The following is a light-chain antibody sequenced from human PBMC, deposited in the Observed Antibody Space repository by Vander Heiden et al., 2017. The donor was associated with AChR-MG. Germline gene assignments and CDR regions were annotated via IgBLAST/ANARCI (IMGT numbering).Light chain of an antibody. CDR1: QNIVGW. CDR3: QQYYSSSALT. V-gene: IGKV1-5*03. Sequence: IQMTQSPSTLSASIGDRVSITCPASQNIVGWMGWYQQRPGEAPNLLSYKASTLQSGVPSRFSGIGSGTEFTLTISSLQPDDFATYYCQQYYSSSALTFGGGTRVEIK. J-gene: IGKJ4*01. CDR2: KAS.